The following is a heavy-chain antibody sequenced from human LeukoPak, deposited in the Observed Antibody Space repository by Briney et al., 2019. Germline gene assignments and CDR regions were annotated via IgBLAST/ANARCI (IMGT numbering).Heavy chain of an antibody. J-gene: IGHJ4*02. CDR2: ISAYNGNT. CDR3: ARVDLEDSMYYDFWSGSPPDY. CDR1: GHTFTSYG. D-gene: IGHD3-3*01. Sequence: ASVKVSCKASGHTFTSYGISWVRQAPGQGLEWMGWISAYNGNTNYAQKLQGRVTMTTDTSTSTAYMELRSLRSDDTAVYYCARVDLEDSMYYDFWSGSPPDYWGQGTLVTVSS. V-gene: IGHV1-18*01.